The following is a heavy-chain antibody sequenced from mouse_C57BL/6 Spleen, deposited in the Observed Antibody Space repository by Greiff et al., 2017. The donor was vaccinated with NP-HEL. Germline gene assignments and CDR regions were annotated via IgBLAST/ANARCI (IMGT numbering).Heavy chain of an antibody. J-gene: IGHJ3*01. CDR2: IYPGDGDT. CDR3: ASYYGSSSPWFAY. V-gene: IGHV1-82*01. Sequence: QVQLQQSGPELVKPGASVKISCKASGYAFSSSWMNWVKQRPGKGLEWIGRIYPGDGDTNYNGKFKGKATLTAAKSSSTAYMQLSSLTSEDSAVYFGASYYGSSSPWFAYWGQGTLVTVSA. CDR1: GYAFSSSW. D-gene: IGHD1-1*01.